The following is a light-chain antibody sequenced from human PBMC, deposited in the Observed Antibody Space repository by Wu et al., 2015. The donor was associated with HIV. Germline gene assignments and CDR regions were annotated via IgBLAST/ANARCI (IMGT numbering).Light chain of an antibody. CDR1: QSVGSN. Sequence: IEMTQSPVTLSVSPGERAALSCRASQSVGSNLAWYQHKPGQAPRLLIYDASNRATGIPARFSGSGSGTDFTLTISSLEPEDFAVYYCQHRSDGPLTFGQGTRLEIK. V-gene: IGKV3-11*01. CDR2: DAS. CDR3: QHRSDGPLT. J-gene: IGKJ5*01.